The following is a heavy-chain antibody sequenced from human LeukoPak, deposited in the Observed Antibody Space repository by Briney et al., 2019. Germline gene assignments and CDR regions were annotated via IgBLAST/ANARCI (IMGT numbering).Heavy chain of an antibody. CDR1: GFTFDDYA. D-gene: IGHD2-2*01. V-gene: IGHV3-43D*03. CDR2: ISWDGGST. Sequence: GGSLRLSCAASGFTFDDYAMHWVRQAPGKGLEWVSLISWDGGSTYYADSVKGRSTISRDNAKNSLYLQMNSLRAEDTAVYYCARGDCSSTSCYGLNWFDPWGQGTLVTVSS. CDR3: ARGDCSSTSCYGLNWFDP. J-gene: IGHJ5*02.